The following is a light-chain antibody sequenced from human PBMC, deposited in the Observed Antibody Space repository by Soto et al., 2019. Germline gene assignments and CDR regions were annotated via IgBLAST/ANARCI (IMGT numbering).Light chain of an antibody. Sequence: IQMTHSPSTLSASVGDSVTITCRGSQSIKNWLAWYQQKPGTAPKFLIYDASTLESGVPSRFSGSGSGTDFTLTISSLQPEDFATYFCQQSYNIPRATFGQGTKVDIK. CDR1: QSIKNW. V-gene: IGKV1-5*01. CDR2: DAS. J-gene: IGKJ1*01. CDR3: QQSYNIPRAT.